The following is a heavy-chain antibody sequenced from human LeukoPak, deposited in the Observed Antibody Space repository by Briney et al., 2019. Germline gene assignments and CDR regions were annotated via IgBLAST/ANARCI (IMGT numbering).Heavy chain of an antibody. CDR3: ARTLAGATLIPFDY. V-gene: IGHV3-64*01. CDR2: INNNGVTT. J-gene: IGHJ4*02. CDR1: GFTFSSYP. D-gene: IGHD1-26*01. Sequence: GGSLRLSCAASGFTFSSYPMHWVRQAPGKGLEYVSGINNNGVTTYYANSVKGRFTISRDNSKNTLYLQMGSLRAEDMAVYYCARTLAGATLIPFDYWGQGTLVTVSS.